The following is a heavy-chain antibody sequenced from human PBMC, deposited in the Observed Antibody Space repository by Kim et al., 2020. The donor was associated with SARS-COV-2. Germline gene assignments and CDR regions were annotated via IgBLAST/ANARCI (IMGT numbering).Heavy chain of an antibody. CDR2: IYTSGRT. V-gene: IGHV4-4*07. CDR3: ASALGL. J-gene: IGHJ4*02. D-gene: IGHD3-16*02. CDR1: GDSLSIDY. Sequence: SETLSLTCTVSGDSLSIDYWSWNRQHAGKGLEWIGRIYTSGRTNYNPSLQSRVTMSVDMSKNQFSLTLRSVTAADTAANYCASALGLWRQGTLVSASS.